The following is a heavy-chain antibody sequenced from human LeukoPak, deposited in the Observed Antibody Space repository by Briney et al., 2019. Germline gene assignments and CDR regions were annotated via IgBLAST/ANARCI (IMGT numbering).Heavy chain of an antibody. Sequence: ASVKVSCKASGYTYTTYGITWVRQAPGQGLEWMGWISVYNGNTKYAQELQGRVIMTADTSTTTAYMELWSLRGDDTAVYYCARGGEGPYGNYAPDSWGQGTLVTVSS. J-gene: IGHJ5*01. D-gene: IGHD3-10*01. CDR1: GYTYTTYG. CDR2: ISVYNGNT. V-gene: IGHV1-18*01. CDR3: ARGGEGPYGNYAPDS.